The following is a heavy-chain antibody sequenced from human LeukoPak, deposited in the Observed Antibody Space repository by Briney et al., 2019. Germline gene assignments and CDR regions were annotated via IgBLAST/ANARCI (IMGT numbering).Heavy chain of an antibody. J-gene: IGHJ4*02. CDR2: FDPEDGET. CDR1: GYTLTELS. D-gene: IGHD1-7*01. Sequence: ASVKVSCKVSGYTLTELSMHWVRQAPGKGLEWMGGFDPEDGETNYAQKFQGRVTMTEDTSTDTAYMELSSLRSEDTAVYYCATSTRYGYNWNYDPVYYFDYWGQGTLVTVSS. CDR3: ATSTRYGYNWNYDPVYYFDY. V-gene: IGHV1-24*01.